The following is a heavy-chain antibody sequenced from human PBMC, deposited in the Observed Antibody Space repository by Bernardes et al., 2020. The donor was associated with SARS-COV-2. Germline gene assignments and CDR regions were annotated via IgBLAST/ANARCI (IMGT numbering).Heavy chain of an antibody. J-gene: IGHJ6*03. Sequence: GGSLRLSCAASGFTFSSYAMHWVRQAPGKGLEWVAVISYDGSNEYYADSVKGRFTISRDNSKNTLYLQMNSLRAEDTAVYYCARTGVAGPQGFHYYYYYIDVWGKGTTVTVSS. D-gene: IGHD6-19*01. V-gene: IGHV3-30*04. CDR3: ARTGVAGPQGFHYYYYYIDV. CDR2: ISYDGSNE. CDR1: GFTFSSYA.